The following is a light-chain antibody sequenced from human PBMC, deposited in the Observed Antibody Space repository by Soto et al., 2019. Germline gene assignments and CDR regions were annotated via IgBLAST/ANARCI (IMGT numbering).Light chain of an antibody. J-gene: IGLJ2*01. CDR3: AAWDDSLNGPV. Sequence: QSVLTQPPSVSGAPGQRVTISCTGSNSNIGAGYDVHWYQQLPGTAPKLLIFGNSNRPSGVPDRFSGSKSGTSASLAITGLQAEDEADYYCAAWDDSLNGPVFGGGTKLTVL. CDR2: GNS. CDR1: NSNIGAGYD. V-gene: IGLV1-40*01.